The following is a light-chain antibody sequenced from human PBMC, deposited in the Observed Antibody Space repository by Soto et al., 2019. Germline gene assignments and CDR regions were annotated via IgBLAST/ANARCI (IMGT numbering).Light chain of an antibody. V-gene: IGKV1-39*01. CDR3: QHSYSSPHT. CDR1: QTINTY. CDR2: GAS. Sequence: DIQMTQSPSSLSASVGDRVTITCRASQTINTYLHWYQQKPGKAPQLLIYGASTLQSGVPSRFSGSGSGTDFTLTIISLQPEDFASYYCQHSYSSPHTFGPGTKLEIK. J-gene: IGKJ2*01.